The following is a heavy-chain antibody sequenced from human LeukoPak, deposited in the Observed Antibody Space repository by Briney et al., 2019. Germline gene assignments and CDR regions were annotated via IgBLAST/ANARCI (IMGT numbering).Heavy chain of an antibody. D-gene: IGHD2-15*01. J-gene: IGHJ4*02. CDR1: GFTFSSYW. CDR2: VSGSGGGT. CDR3: ANLRGRGAYACSGASCYSY. V-gene: IGHV3-23*01. Sequence: PGGSLRLSCAASGFTFSSYWMSWVRQAPGKGLEWVSGVSGSGGGTYYTDSVKGRFTISRDNSKNTLFLQMNSLRVEDTAVYYCANLRGRGAYACSGASCYSYWGQGTLVTVSP.